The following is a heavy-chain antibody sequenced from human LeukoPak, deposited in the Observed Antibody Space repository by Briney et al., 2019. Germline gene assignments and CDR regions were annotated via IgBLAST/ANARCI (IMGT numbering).Heavy chain of an antibody. CDR3: AGRLTPYYFDY. V-gene: IGHV4-61*02. CDR1: GGSISSGSYY. J-gene: IGHJ4*02. Sequence: SETLSLTCTVSGGSISSGSYYWSWIRQPAGKGLEWIGRIYTSGSTNYNPSLKSRVTISVDKSKNQFSLKLSSVTAADTAVYYCAGRLTPYYFDYWGQGTLVTVSS. CDR2: IYTSGST.